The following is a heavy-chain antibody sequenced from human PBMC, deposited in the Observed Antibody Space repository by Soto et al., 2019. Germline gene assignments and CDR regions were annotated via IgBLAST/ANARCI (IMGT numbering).Heavy chain of an antibody. V-gene: IGHV4-34*01. CDR1: GGSFSAYY. J-gene: IGHJ4*02. CDR3: ARGPYGDPFDY. CDR2: INHSGST. Sequence: SETLSLTCAVYGGSFSAYYWSWIRQPPGKGLEWVGEINHSGSTNYNPSLKSRVTISVDTSKNQFSLKLSSVTAADTAVYYCARGPYGDPFDYWGQGTLVTVSS. D-gene: IGHD4-17*01.